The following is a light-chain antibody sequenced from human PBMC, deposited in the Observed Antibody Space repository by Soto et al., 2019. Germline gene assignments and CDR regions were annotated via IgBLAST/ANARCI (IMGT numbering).Light chain of an antibody. CDR2: GSS. CDR3: HQYGRSAPLP. J-gene: IGKJ4*01. V-gene: IGKV3-20*01. CDR1: QIPSNSF. Sequence: EIVLTQSPGTLSLSPGERATLSCRASQIPSNSFLAWYQHKTGQAPRLLIYGSSTRATGIPDRFSGSASGTDFTLNISRLEPEDFAVYYCHQYGRSAPLPVAGGTKVQNK.